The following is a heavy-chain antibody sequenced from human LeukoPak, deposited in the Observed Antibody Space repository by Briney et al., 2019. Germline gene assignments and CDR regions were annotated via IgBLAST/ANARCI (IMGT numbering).Heavy chain of an antibody. CDR3: ARHAPLGAATDY. J-gene: IGHJ4*02. V-gene: IGHV4-34*01. CDR1: GGSFSGYY. Sequence: PSETLSLTCAVYGGSFSGYYWSWIRQPPGKGLEWIGEINHSGSTNYNPSLKSRVTISVDTSKNQFSLKLSSVTAADTAVYYCARHAPLGAATDYWGQGTLVTVSS. CDR2: INHSGST. D-gene: IGHD1-26*01.